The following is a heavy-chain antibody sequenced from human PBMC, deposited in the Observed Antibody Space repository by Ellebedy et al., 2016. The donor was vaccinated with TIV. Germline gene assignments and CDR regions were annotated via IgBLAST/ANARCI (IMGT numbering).Heavy chain of an antibody. J-gene: IGHJ4*02. D-gene: IGHD6-13*01. V-gene: IGHV3-30*18. Sequence: GGSLRLXXEASGFTFSNYGMHWVRQAPGKGLEWVALISYDGSYKHYIDSVKGRFTISRDISNNTLYLHMNSLRAEDTAVYYCAKSHGYSSSWYSDDYFDYWGQGTLVTVSS. CDR2: ISYDGSYK. CDR3: AKSHGYSSSWYSDDYFDY. CDR1: GFTFSNYG.